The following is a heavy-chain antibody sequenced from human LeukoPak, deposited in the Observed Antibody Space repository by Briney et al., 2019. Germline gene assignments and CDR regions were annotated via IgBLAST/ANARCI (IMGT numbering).Heavy chain of an antibody. D-gene: IGHD3-16*02. CDR2: IIPIFGTA. Sequence: ASVKVSCKASGGTFSSYAISWVRQAPGQGLEWMGGIIPIFGTANYAQKFQGRVTITADKSTSTAYMELSSLRSEDTAVYYCARAQSRLGELSTYDYWGQGTLVTVSS. CDR3: ARAQSRLGELSTYDY. V-gene: IGHV1-69*06. J-gene: IGHJ4*02. CDR1: GGTFSSYA.